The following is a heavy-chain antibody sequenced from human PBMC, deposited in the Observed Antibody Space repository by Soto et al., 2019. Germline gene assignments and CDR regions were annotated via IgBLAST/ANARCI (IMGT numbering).Heavy chain of an antibody. J-gene: IGHJ5*02. Sequence: GASVKVSCKASGYTFTSYYMHWVRQAPGQGLEWMGIINPSGGSTSYAQKLQGRVTMTRDTSTSTVYMELSSLRSEDTAVYYCAREGGHQLPMFDPWGQGTLVTVSS. CDR2: INPSGGST. CDR3: AREGGHQLPMFDP. D-gene: IGHD2-2*01. V-gene: IGHV1-46*01. CDR1: GYTFTSYY.